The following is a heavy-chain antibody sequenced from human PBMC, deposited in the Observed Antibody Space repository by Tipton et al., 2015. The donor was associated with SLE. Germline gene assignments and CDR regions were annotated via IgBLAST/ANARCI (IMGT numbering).Heavy chain of an antibody. V-gene: IGHV4-59*08. CDR3: ARLLRRYSYGWNAFDI. D-gene: IGHD5-18*01. CDR2: IYYSGST. CDR1: GGSISSYY. Sequence: TLSLTCTVSGGSISSYYWSWIRQPPGKGLEWIGYIYYSGSTNYNPSLKSRVTISVDTSKNQFSLKLSSVTAADTAVYYCARLLRRYSYGWNAFDIWGQGTMVTVSS. J-gene: IGHJ3*02.